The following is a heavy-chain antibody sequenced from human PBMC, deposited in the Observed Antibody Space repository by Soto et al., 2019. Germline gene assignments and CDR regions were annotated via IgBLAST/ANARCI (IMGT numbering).Heavy chain of an antibody. Sequence: PGGSLRLSCAASGFTVSSNYMSWVRQAPGKGLEWVSVIYSGGSAYYADSVKGRFTISRDNSKNTLYLQMNSLRAEDTAVYSCVKYRIGPSDTLGLDYWGQGALVTVSS. CDR2: IYSGGSA. D-gene: IGHD6-6*01. CDR1: GFTVSSNY. V-gene: IGHV3-66*02. CDR3: VKYRIGPSDTLGLDY. J-gene: IGHJ4*02.